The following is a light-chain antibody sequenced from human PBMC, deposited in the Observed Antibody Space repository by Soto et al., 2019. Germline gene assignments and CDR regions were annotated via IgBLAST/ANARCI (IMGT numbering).Light chain of an antibody. V-gene: IGLV6-57*03. CDR1: SGSIASNY. CDR2: EDN. J-gene: IGLJ1*01. Sequence: NFMLTQPHSVSESPGKTVTISCTRSSGSIASNYVQWYQQRPGSAPTTVIYEDNQRPSGVPDRFSGSIDSSSNSASLTISGLKTEDEADYYCQSYDSISCVFGTGPKVTVL. CDR3: QSYDSISCV.